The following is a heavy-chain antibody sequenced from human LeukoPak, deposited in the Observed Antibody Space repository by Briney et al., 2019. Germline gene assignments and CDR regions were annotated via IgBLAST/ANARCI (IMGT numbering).Heavy chain of an antibody. J-gene: IGHJ4*02. D-gene: IGHD3-22*01. Sequence: ASVKVSCKASGYTFTGYYLHWVRQAPGQGLEWMGCVNPNSGDTNYAQKFQGSVTMTRDTSISTVYMELSRLRSDDTAVYYCARDKRDDSSGYYDEWGQGTLVTVSS. CDR1: GYTFTGYY. CDR3: ARDKRDDSSGYYDE. V-gene: IGHV1-2*02. CDR2: VNPNSGDT.